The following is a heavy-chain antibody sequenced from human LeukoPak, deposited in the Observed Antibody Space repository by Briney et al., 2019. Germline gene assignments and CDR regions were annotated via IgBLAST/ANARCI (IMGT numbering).Heavy chain of an antibody. CDR3: ARALGYCSGGSCTRGYNWFDP. CDR1: GGSISSSDYY. Sequence: SETLSLACTVSGGSISSSDYYWGWIRQPPGKGLEWIGSIYYGGSTYYNPSLKSRVTISVDTSMNQFSLKLSFVTTADTAVYYCARALGYCSGGSCTRGYNWFDPWGQGTLVTVPS. D-gene: IGHD2-15*01. CDR2: IYYGGST. V-gene: IGHV4-39*01. J-gene: IGHJ5*02.